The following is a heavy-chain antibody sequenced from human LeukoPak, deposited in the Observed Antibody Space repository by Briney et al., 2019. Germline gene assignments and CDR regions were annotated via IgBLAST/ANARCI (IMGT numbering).Heavy chain of an antibody. Sequence: GASVKVSCKASGYTFTGYYMHWVLQAPGQGLEWMGWINPNSGGTNYAQKFQGRVTMTRDTSISTAYMELSRLRSDDTAVYYCAREGKYQLLYDWFDPWGQGTLVTVSS. D-gene: IGHD2-2*02. CDR3: AREGKYQLLYDWFDP. CDR2: INPNSGGT. J-gene: IGHJ5*02. V-gene: IGHV1-2*02. CDR1: GYTFTGYY.